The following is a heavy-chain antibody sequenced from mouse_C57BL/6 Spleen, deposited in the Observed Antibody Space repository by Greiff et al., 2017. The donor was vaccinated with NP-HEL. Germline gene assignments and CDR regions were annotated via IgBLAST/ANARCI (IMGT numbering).Heavy chain of an antibody. V-gene: IGHV14-2*01. CDR1: GFNIKDYY. D-gene: IGHD1-1*01. Sequence: EVQLQQSGAELVKPGASVKLSCTASGFNIKDYYMHWVKQRTEQGLEWIGRIDPEDGGTKYAPKFQGKATITADTSSNTAYLQLSSLTSEDTDVYYWARTGNTVGPHFDYWGQGTTLTVSS. CDR3: ARTGNTVGPHFDY. J-gene: IGHJ2*01. CDR2: IDPEDGGT.